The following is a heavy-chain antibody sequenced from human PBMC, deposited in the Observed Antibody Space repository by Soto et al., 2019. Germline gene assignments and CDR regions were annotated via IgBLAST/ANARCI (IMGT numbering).Heavy chain of an antibody. CDR2: IHYSGST. V-gene: IGHV4-61*01. CDR1: DFSVSSGIYY. CDR3: ARYQRGEMATITRAFDV. D-gene: IGHD5-12*01. Sequence: PSETLSHTCIFSDFSVSSGIYYLSWIRQPPGKGLEWIGYIHYSGSTNYNPSLKSRVTISVDTSKNQFSLKLTSVTAADTAVYFCARYQRGEMATITRAFDVWGQGTMVTVSS. J-gene: IGHJ3*01.